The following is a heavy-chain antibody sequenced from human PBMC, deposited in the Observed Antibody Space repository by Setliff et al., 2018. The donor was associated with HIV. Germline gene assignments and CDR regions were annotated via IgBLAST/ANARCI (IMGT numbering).Heavy chain of an antibody. V-gene: IGHV4-59*01. D-gene: IGHD6-13*01. Sequence: PSETLSLTCSVSGASISSYYWTWILQSPGEGLEWIGHFYYSGHTNYNPSLMGRVTLSGDKSKNQVSLRLTPVAAADTAIYYCARSPPRGTLGHTASWYFKPYYYMDVWGNVTTVTVAS. CDR3: ARSPPRGTLGHTASWYFKPYYYMDV. CDR2: FYYSGHT. CDR1: GASISSYY. J-gene: IGHJ6*03.